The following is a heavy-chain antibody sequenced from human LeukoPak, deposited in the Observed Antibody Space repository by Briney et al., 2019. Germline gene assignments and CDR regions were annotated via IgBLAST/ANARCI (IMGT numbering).Heavy chain of an antibody. D-gene: IGHD6-6*01. CDR2: LNSDGSEG. Sequence: GGSLRLSCAVSGFTFSGFWMSWSRQAPGKGLEWVASLNSDGSEGYYADVVKGRFTISRDNAKNSLYLQINSLRAEDTAVYYCARSSYSSSSSVWGQGTMVTVSS. CDR1: GFTFSGFW. CDR3: ARSSYSSSSSV. V-gene: IGHV3-7*03. J-gene: IGHJ3*01.